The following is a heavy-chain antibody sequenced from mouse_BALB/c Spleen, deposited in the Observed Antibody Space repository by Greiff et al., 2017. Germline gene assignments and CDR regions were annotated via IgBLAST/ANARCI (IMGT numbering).Heavy chain of an antibody. CDR1: GFTFSSYA. V-gene: IGHV5-9-4*01. CDR2: ISSGGSYT. CDR3: ARDPSTYAMDY. Sequence: EVHLVESGGGLVKPGGSLKLSCAASGFTFSSYAMSWVRQSPEKRLEWVAEISSGGSYTYYPDTVTGRFTISRDNAKNTLYLEMRSLRSEDTAMYYCARDPSTYAMDYWGQGTSVTVSS. J-gene: IGHJ4*01.